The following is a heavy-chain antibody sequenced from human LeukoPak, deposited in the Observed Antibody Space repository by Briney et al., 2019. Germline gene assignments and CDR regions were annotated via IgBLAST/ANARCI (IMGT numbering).Heavy chain of an antibody. CDR2: IRYDGSNR. CDR3: AKDLTSSWYFDY. D-gene: IGHD6-13*01. CDR1: GFTFSNYG. J-gene: IGHJ4*02. V-gene: IGHV3-30*02. Sequence: GGSLRLSCAASGFTFSNYGMHWVRQAPGKGLEWGAFIRYDGSNRYYADSVKGRFTISRDNSKNTLYLQMNSLRAEDTAVYYCAKDLTSSWYFDYWGQGTLVTVSS.